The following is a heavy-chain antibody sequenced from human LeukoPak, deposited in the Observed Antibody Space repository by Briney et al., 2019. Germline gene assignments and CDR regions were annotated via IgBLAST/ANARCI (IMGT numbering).Heavy chain of an antibody. V-gene: IGHV1-58*02. CDR1: GFTFTSSA. Sequence: ASVKVSCKASGFTFTSSAMQWVRQARGQRLEWIGWIVVGSGNTNYAQKFQERVTITRDMSTSTAYMELSSLRSEDTAVYYCAATLRDGYNLPFDYWGQGTLVTVSS. D-gene: IGHD5-12*01. CDR3: AATLRDGYNLPFDY. CDR2: IVVGSGNT. J-gene: IGHJ4*02.